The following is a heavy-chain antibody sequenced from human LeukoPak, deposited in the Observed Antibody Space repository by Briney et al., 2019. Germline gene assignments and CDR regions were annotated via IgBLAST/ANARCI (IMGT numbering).Heavy chain of an antibody. J-gene: IGHJ4*02. CDR2: INPSDGGA. CDR3: ARATSYGANDY. Sequence: ASVKVSFKSSGYTFTSYFIHWVRQAPGQGLECMVIINPSDGGANYAQQFRGRVTMTRDTSTSTVYMELSSLRSEDTAVSYCARATSYGANDYWGQGTLVTVSS. D-gene: IGHD4-17*01. V-gene: IGHV1-46*01. CDR1: GYTFTSYF.